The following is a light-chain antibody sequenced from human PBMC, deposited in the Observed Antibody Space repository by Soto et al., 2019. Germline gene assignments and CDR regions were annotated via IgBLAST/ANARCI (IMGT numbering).Light chain of an antibody. CDR1: QSVSSSY. J-gene: IGKJ1*01. V-gene: IGKV3-20*01. CDR2: GAS. CDR3: LQYARSPET. Sequence: EIVLTQSPGTLSLSPGERATLSCRASQSVSSSYLAWYQQKPGQAPRLLIYGASRRAPGIPDRFSGYGSGTDFTLTISRLEPEDVAVYYCLQYARSPETFRQGTKVDFK.